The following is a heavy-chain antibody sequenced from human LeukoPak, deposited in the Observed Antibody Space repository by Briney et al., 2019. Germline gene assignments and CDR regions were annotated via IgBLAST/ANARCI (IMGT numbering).Heavy chain of an antibody. CDR1: GGTFSSYA. CDR2: IIAIFGTT. Sequence: SVKVSCKASGGTFSSYAISWVRQAPGQGLEWMGGIIAIFGTTNYAQKFQGRVTITTDESTSTAYMEMSSLTSEDTAVYYCATSGYSSSRYNLWGQGTLVTVSS. CDR3: ATSGYSSSRYNL. V-gene: IGHV1-69*05. D-gene: IGHD6-13*01. J-gene: IGHJ5*02.